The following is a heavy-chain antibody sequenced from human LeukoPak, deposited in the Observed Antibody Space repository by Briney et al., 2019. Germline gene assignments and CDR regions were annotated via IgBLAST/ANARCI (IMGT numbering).Heavy chain of an antibody. D-gene: IGHD3-3*01. CDR2: ISAYNGNT. V-gene: IGHV1-18*01. CDR3: ATITIFGVVNQRAPLDY. Sequence: ASVKVSCKASGGTFSSYAISWVRQAPGQGLEWMGWISAYNGNTNYAQKLQGRVTMTTDTSTSTAYMELRSLRSDDTAVYYCATITIFGVVNQRAPLDYWGQGTLVTVSS. J-gene: IGHJ4*02. CDR1: GGTFSSYA.